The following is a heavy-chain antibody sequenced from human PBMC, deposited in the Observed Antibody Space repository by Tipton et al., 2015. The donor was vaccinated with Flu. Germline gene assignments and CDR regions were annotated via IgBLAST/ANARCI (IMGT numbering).Heavy chain of an antibody. Sequence: LVKPSQTLTLTCTFSGFSLTTTGVGVGWIRQSPGKALEWLVFIYWDDDKRYSPSLESRLTITKDTSKNQVVLTMTNMDPVDTATYYCVHRHLSSSWYIGAFDVWGQGTMVTVSS. CDR1: GFSLTTTGVG. D-gene: IGHD6-13*01. J-gene: IGHJ3*01. V-gene: IGHV2-5*02. CDR3: VHRHLSSSWYIGAFDV. CDR2: IYWDDDK.